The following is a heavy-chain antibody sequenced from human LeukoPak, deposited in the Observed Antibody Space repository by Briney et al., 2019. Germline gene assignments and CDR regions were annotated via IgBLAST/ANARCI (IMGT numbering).Heavy chain of an antibody. CDR2: IWYDGSNK. J-gene: IGHJ4*02. D-gene: IGHD3-22*01. CDR1: GFTFSSYG. Sequence: GGSLRLSCAASGFTFSSYGMHWVRQAPGKGLGWVAVIWYDGSNKYYADSVRGRSTPSRDNSKNTLYRQMNSLTVEHTSVYYFARIYYDSSGYFAIDYWGQGTPVTVSS. CDR3: ARIYYDSSGYFAIDY. V-gene: IGHV3-33*01.